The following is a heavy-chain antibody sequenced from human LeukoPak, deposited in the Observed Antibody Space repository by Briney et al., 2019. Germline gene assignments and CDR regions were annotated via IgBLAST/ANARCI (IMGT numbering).Heavy chain of an antibody. Sequence: QAGGSLRLSCAASGFTFDDYAMHWVRQAPGKGLEWVSGISWNSGSIGYADSVKGRFTISRDNAKNSLYLQMNSLRAEDTALYYCAKALGYCSSTSCSRSGYYFDYWGQGTLVTVSS. CDR3: AKALGYCSSTSCSRSGYYFDY. CDR2: ISWNSGSI. V-gene: IGHV3-9*01. J-gene: IGHJ4*02. CDR1: GFTFDDYA. D-gene: IGHD2-2*01.